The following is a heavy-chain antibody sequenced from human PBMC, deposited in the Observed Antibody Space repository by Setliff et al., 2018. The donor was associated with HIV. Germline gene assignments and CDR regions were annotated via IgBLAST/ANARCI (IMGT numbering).Heavy chain of an antibody. D-gene: IGHD6-19*01. CDR3: ARGVRDNSGWSSYYFDY. V-gene: IGHV4-34*01. J-gene: IGHJ4*02. CDR1: GGSFNGYS. CDR2: INHSGST. Sequence: LSLTCAVYGGSFNGYSWTWIRQPPGKGLEWIGGINHSGSTNYNPSLESRVTISVDTSKSQFSLRLTSVTAADTAVYYCARGVRDNSGWSSYYFDYWGQGTLVTVSS.